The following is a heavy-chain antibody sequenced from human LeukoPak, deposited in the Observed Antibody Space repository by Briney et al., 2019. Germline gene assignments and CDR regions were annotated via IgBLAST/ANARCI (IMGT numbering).Heavy chain of an antibody. CDR2: IYYSGST. CDR3: ARHVGYSPGDY. D-gene: IGHD4-11*01. Sequence: PSDTLSLTCTVSGGSISSSSYYWGWIRQPPGKGLEWIGSIYYSGSTYYNPSLKSRVTISVDTSKNQFSLKLSSVTAADTAVYYCARHVGYSPGDYWGQGTLVTVSS. V-gene: IGHV4-39*01. CDR1: GGSISSSSYY. J-gene: IGHJ4*02.